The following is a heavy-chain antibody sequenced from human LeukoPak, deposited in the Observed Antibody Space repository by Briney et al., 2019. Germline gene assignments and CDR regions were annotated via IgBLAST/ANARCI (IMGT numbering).Heavy chain of an antibody. CDR3: ARARSSYWGVAN. CDR1: GGSFSGYY. J-gene: IGHJ4*02. Sequence: SETLSLTCAVYGGSFSGYYWTWIRQPPGKGLEWLGEINHIGSTHCNPSLKSRVTISVDTSKNQFSLKVRSVTAADTAVYYCARARSSYWGVANWGQGTLVTVSS. D-gene: IGHD3-10*01. V-gene: IGHV4-34*01. CDR2: INHIGST.